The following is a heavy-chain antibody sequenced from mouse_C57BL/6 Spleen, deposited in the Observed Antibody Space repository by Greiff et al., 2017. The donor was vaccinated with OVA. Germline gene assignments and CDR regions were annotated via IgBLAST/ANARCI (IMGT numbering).Heavy chain of an antibody. V-gene: IGHV14-2*01. D-gene: IGHD1-1*01. CDR1: GFNIKDYY. CDR3: ARGVITTVVEGDY. CDR2: IDPEDGET. J-gene: IGHJ2*01. Sequence: VQLQQSGAELVKPGASVKLSCTASGFNIKDYYMHWVKQRTEQGLEWIGRIDPEDGETKYATKFQGKANITADTASNTAYLQLSSLTSEDAAVYYCARGVITTVVEGDYWGQGTTLTVSS.